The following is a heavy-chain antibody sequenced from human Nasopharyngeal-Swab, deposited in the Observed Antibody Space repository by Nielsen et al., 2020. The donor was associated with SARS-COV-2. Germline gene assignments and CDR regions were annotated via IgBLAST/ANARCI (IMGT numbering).Heavy chain of an antibody. CDR3: ARAEGHYDSSGYYRPALFDY. Sequence: WIRQPPGKGLEWIGYIYYSGSTNYNPSLKSRVTISVDTSKNQFPLKLSSVTAADTAVYYCARAEGHYDSSGYYRPALFDYWGQGTLATVSS. V-gene: IGHV4-59*01. J-gene: IGHJ4*02. CDR2: IYYSGST. D-gene: IGHD3-22*01.